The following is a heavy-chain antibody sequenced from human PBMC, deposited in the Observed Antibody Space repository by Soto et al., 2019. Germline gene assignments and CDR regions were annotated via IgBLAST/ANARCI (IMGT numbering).Heavy chain of an antibody. V-gene: IGHV4-39*01. CDR2: IYSLGNT. CDR3: GRQIYDSSGYYYAY. CDR1: GGSSSSSFYY. D-gene: IGHD3-22*01. J-gene: IGHJ4*02. Sequence: QLQLQESGPGLVKPSETLSLTCTVSGGSSSSSFYYWGWIRQPPGQGLEWLGTIYSLGNTYYNPSLQSRVTISVDKSKSQLFLKLSSVTAPDTAVYYCGRQIYDSSGYYYAYWGQGTLVTVSS.